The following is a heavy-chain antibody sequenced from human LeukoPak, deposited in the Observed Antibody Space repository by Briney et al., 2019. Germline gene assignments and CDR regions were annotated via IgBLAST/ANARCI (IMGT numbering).Heavy chain of an antibody. V-gene: IGHV4-59*01. D-gene: IGHD3-22*01. CDR1: GASISSYY. CDR2: LFYTGSA. J-gene: IGHJ4*02. CDR3: ARTAYDSSGNFFDY. Sequence: SETLSLTCTVSGASISSYYWSWIRQPPGKGLEWIGYLFYTGSANYSPSLKSRVTISIDTSKNQFSLKLSSVTAADTAVYYCARTAYDSSGNFFDYWGQGTLVTVSS.